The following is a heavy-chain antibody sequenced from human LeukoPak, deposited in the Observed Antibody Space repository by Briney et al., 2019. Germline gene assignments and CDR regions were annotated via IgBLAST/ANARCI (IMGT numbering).Heavy chain of an antibody. CDR3: ARETYYYDSSTPAWFDP. CDR1: GGSISSNNW. D-gene: IGHD3-22*01. J-gene: IGHJ5*02. Sequence: SGTLSLTCAVSGGSISSNNWWGWVRQPPGKGLEWIGYIYYSGSTNYNPSLKSRVTISVDTSKNQFSLKLSSVTAADTAVYYCARETYYYDSSTPAWFDPWGQGTLVTVSS. V-gene: IGHV4-4*02. CDR2: IYYSGST.